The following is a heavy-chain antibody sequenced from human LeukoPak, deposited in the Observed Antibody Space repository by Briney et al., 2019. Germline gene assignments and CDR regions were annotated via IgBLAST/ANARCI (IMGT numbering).Heavy chain of an antibody. CDR3: ARVGNDGGDDAFDI. CDR1: GGSVSSGSYF. CDR2: VYYSGST. D-gene: IGHD2-21*01. V-gene: IGHV4-61*01. Sequence: SETLSLTCTVSGGSVSSGSYFWTWIRQPPGKGLEWIGYVYYSGSTYYNPSLKSRVTISVDTSKNQFSLKLSSVTAADTAVYYCARVGNDGGDDAFDIWGQGTMVTVSP. J-gene: IGHJ3*02.